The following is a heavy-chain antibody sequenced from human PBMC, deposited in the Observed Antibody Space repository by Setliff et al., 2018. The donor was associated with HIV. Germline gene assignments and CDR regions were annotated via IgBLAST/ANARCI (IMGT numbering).Heavy chain of an antibody. J-gene: IGHJ3*02. Sequence: SETLSLTCTVSGGSISSGVFYWSWIHQHPGRGLEWIGYIYYSGSTYYNPSLKSRVAVSVDTSKNQFSLSLSSVTAADTAVYYCARSSAERSAVRGLAIAFDIWGPGTKVTVSS. CDR1: GGSISSGVFY. CDR2: IYYSGST. D-gene: IGHD3-10*01. V-gene: IGHV4-31*03. CDR3: ARSSAERSAVRGLAIAFDI.